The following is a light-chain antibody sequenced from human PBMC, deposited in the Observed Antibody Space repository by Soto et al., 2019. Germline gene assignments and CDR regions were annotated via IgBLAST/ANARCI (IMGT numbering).Light chain of an antibody. J-gene: IGKJ2*01. CDR2: EAS. Sequence: EIVLTQSPATLSWSPGERATLSCRASQSVSSYLAWYQHKPGQAPRLLIYEASNRATSIPARFSGSGSCTVFTLTISRLEPEDFAVYYCQHRSNRYTFGQGTKLEIK. CDR1: QSVSSY. V-gene: IGKV3-11*01. CDR3: QHRSNRYT.